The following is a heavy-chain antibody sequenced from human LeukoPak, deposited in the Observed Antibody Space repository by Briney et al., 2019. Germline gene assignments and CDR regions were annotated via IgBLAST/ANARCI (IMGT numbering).Heavy chain of an antibody. V-gene: IGHV3-23*01. CDR3: AKMGLEVAGTLYVMDV. D-gene: IGHD6-19*01. J-gene: IGHJ6*02. CDR2: SLSHSGENT. CDR1: GFTFSIHA. Sequence: GGSLRLSCAASGFTFSIHAMSLVRQAPGKGLEWVSGSLSHSGENTNYADAVKGRFTISRDNSRNTLYLQMNSLRAEDTAVYYCAKMGLEVAGTLYVMDVWGQGTTVTVSS.